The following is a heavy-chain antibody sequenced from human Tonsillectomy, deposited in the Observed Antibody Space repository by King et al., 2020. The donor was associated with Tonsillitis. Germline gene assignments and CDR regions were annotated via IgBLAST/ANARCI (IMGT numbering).Heavy chain of an antibody. V-gene: IGHV1-2*02. J-gene: IGHJ4*02. Sequence: VQLVESGAEVKKPGASMKVSCKASGYTFTGYFMHWVRQAPGQGLEWMGWLNPNSGGTNYAQKFQGRVTMTRDTSISTAYMELSRLRSDDTAVYYCARGDSSGWYPDYWGQGSLVTVSS. CDR3: ARGDSSGWYPDY. D-gene: IGHD6-19*01. CDR1: GYTFTGYF. CDR2: LNPNSGGT.